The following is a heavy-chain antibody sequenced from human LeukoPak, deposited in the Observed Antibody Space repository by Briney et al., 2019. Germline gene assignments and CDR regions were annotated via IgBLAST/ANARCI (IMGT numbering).Heavy chain of an antibody. CDR2: TYFRSKWYN. Sequence: SQTLSLTCAISGDSVSSNSAAWNWIRQSPSRGLEWLGRTYFRSKWYNDYAVSVKSRIIINADTSKNHFSLQLNSVTPEDTAVYFCARNGIGTTYDAFGIWGQGTMVTISS. J-gene: IGHJ3*02. CDR3: ARNGIGTTYDAFGI. D-gene: IGHD1-1*01. V-gene: IGHV6-1*01. CDR1: GDSVSSNSAA.